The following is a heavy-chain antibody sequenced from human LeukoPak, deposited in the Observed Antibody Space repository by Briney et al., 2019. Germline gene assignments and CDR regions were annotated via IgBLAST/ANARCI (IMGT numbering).Heavy chain of an antibody. CDR2: IKQDGSEK. CDR1: GFTFSSYS. J-gene: IGHJ4*02. CDR3: ARVNNWSREAN. D-gene: IGHD1-20*01. Sequence: GGSLRLSCAASGFTFSSYSMNWVRQAPGKGLEWVSNIKQDGSEKYYVDSVKGRFTISRDNAKNSLYLQMNSLRAEDTAVYYCARVNNWSREANWGQGTLVTVSS. V-gene: IGHV3-7*01.